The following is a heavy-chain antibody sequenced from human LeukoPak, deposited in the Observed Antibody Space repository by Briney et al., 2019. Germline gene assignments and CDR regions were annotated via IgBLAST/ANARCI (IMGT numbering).Heavy chain of an antibody. D-gene: IGHD1-14*01. CDR1: GGSFSGYY. J-gene: IGHJ5*02. V-gene: IGHV4-34*01. Sequence: SETLSLTCAVYGGSFSGYYWSWIRQPPGKGLEWIGEINHSGSTNYNPSLKSRVTISIDTSKNQFSLRLNSVTATDTAVYYCARLNKPGWFDPWGQGTLVTVSS. CDR2: INHSGST. CDR3: ARLNKPGWFDP.